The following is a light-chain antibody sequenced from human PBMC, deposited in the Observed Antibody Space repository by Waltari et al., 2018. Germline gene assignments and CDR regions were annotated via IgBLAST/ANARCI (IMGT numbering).Light chain of an antibody. CDR1: SSNIEANS. CDR2: RDP. J-gene: IGLJ1*01. V-gene: IGLV1-47*01. Sequence: QSVLTQPPSASATPGQRVTISCSGSSSNIEANSVYWYQQFPGTAPKLLMYRDPQRPSGVPDRFAGAKSGTSASLASSGLRSEDEADYYCAAWDDSLSAYVFGTGTTVTVL. CDR3: AAWDDSLSAYV.